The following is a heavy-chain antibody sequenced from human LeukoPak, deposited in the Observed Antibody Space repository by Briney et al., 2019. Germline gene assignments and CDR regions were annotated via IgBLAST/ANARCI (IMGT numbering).Heavy chain of an antibody. CDR2: IYYSGST. Sequence: PSETLSLTCTVSGGSISSHYWSWIRQPPGKGLEWIGYIYYSGSTNYNPSLKSRVTISVDTSKNQFSLKLSSVTAADTAVYYCARYYYDSSGYYEDYWGQGTLVTVSS. V-gene: IGHV4-59*11. D-gene: IGHD3-22*01. CDR3: ARYYYDSSGYYEDY. CDR1: GGSISSHY. J-gene: IGHJ4*02.